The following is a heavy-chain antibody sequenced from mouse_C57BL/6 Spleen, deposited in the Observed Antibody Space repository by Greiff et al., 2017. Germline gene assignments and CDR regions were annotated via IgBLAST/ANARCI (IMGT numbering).Heavy chain of an antibody. V-gene: IGHV1-59*01. Sequence: QVQLQQPGAELVRPGTSVKLSCKASGYTFTSYWMHWVKQRPGQGLEWIGVIDPSDSYTNYNQKFKGKATLTVDTSSSTAYMQLSSLTSEDSAVYYCASWGTTDAWFAYWGQGTLVTVSA. J-gene: IGHJ3*01. CDR2: IDPSDSYT. D-gene: IGHD1-1*01. CDR1: GYTFTSYW. CDR3: ASWGTTDAWFAY.